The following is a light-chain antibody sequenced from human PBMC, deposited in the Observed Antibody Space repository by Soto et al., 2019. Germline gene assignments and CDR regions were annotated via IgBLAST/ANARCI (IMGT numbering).Light chain of an antibody. J-gene: IGKJ4*01. Sequence: DIQTTQSPSALSASVGDRVTITCRASQDINSYLNWYQKKSGKAPKLLIYAASSLQSGVPSRFGGSESGTDFTLTITSLQPDDAAVYYCQQTYTTRALTFGGGTKVEI. CDR2: AAS. CDR1: QDINSY. CDR3: QQTYTTRALT. V-gene: IGKV1-39*01.